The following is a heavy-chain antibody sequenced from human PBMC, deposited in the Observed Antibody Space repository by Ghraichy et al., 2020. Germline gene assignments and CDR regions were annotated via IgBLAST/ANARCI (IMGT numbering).Heavy chain of an antibody. CDR2: IDWDDDK. Sequence: SGPTLVKPTQTLTLTCTFSGFSLSTSGMCVSWIRQPPGKALEWLALIDWDDDKYYSTSLKTRLTISKDTSKNQVVLTMTNMDPVDTATYYCARTCYGDYSRAGHNSNDAFDIWGQGTMVTVSS. CDR1: GFSLSTSGMC. CDR3: ARTCYGDYSRAGHNSNDAFDI. D-gene: IGHD4-17*01. V-gene: IGHV2-70*01. J-gene: IGHJ3*02.